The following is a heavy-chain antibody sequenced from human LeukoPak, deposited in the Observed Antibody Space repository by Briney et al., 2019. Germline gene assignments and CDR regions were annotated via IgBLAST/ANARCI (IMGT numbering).Heavy chain of an antibody. CDR2: INHSGST. V-gene: IGHV4-34*01. CDR3: ARGVVVLPSYQLPRRGFFDY. D-gene: IGHD2-2*01. J-gene: IGHJ4*02. CDR1: GGSFSGYY. Sequence: SETLSLTCAVYGGSFSGYYWSWIRQPPGKGLEWIGEINHSGSTNYNPSLKSRVTISVDTSKNQFSLKLSSVTAADTAVYYCARGVVVLPSYQLPRRGFFDYWGQGSLVTVSS.